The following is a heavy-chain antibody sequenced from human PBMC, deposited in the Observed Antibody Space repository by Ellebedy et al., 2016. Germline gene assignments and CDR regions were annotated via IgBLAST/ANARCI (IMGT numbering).Heavy chain of an antibody. CDR3: ARLPGYSSSWYNY. CDR2: INHSGST. D-gene: IGHD6-13*01. CDR1: GGSFSGYY. Sequence: GSLRLSCAVYGGSFSGYYWSWIRQPPGKGLEWIGEINHSGSTNYNPSLKSRVTISVDTSKNQFSLKLSSVTAADTAVYYCARLPGYSSSWYNYWGQGTLVTVSS. V-gene: IGHV4-34*01. J-gene: IGHJ4*02.